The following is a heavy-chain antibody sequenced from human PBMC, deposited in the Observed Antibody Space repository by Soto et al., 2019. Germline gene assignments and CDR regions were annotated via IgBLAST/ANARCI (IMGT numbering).Heavy chain of an antibody. CDR3: ARLGLLDY. CDR1: GFTFTNYW. D-gene: IGHD1-26*01. V-gene: IGHV3-7*01. CDR2: ITPDGSEK. J-gene: IGHJ4*02. Sequence: EVQLVESGGGLVQPGGSLSLSCAASGFTFTNYWMTWVRQAPGKGLEWVADITPDGSEKYYVDSLKGRFTLSRDNGKNSLYLQMNSLRAEDTAVYYCARLGLLDYWGQGALVTVSS.